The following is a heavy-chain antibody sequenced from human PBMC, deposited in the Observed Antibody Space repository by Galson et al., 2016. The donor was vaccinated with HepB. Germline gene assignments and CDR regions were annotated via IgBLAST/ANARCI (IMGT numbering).Heavy chain of an antibody. CDR1: GYTFTGYG. D-gene: IGHD3-22*01. Sequence: CKASGYTFTGYGITWVRQAPGQGLEWMGWISAYNGNTNYAQTLQGRVTMTTDTPTSTAYMELRSLGSDDTAVYYCARPLYYYDIIGYSLDYWGQGTLVTVSS. J-gene: IGHJ4*02. CDR2: ISAYNGNT. CDR3: ARPLYYYDIIGYSLDY. V-gene: IGHV1-18*01.